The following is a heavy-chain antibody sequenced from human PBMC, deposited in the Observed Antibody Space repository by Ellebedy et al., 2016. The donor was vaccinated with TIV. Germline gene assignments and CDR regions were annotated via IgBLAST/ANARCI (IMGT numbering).Heavy chain of an antibody. CDR1: GYTFINYY. Sequence: ASVKVSCKASGYTFINYYKHWVRQAPGQGLEWMGMINPNGGYTTSAQKFQGRVTMTRDASISTAYMELSSLTSEDTAVYYCARAPMEVVPSAMVDYWGQGTLVTVSS. CDR2: INPNGGYT. V-gene: IGHV1-46*01. CDR3: ARAPMEVVPSAMVDY. J-gene: IGHJ4*02. D-gene: IGHD2-2*01.